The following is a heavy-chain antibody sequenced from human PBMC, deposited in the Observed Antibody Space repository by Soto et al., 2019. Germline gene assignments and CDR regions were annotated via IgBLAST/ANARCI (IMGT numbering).Heavy chain of an antibody. Sequence: GGSLRLSCATSGFTFSTHWMGWVRQTPGKRLEWVANIKYDGSEISYADSVKGRFTISRDNAKNSLYLQMNWLRAEDTAVYYCASEILYIWGSYRPHNWFDPWGQGTLVTVSS. J-gene: IGHJ5*02. CDR1: GFTFSTHW. CDR3: ASEILYIWGSYRPHNWFDP. V-gene: IGHV3-7*05. CDR2: IKYDGSEI. D-gene: IGHD3-16*02.